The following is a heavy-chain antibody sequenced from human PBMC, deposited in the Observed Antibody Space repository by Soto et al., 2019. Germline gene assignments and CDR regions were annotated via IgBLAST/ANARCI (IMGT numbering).Heavy chain of an antibody. J-gene: IGHJ6*02. Sequence: DVQLVESGGGLVQPGGSLILSCAASAFTFSSYWMSWVRQAPGRGLEWVANIKQEGSEKSYVDSVKGRFSISRDNAKNSLYLQMNSLRADDAAVYYCARGSQGHYDLHYGVDVWGQGTTVTVSS. CDR1: AFTFSSYW. CDR2: IKQEGSEK. V-gene: IGHV3-7*03. D-gene: IGHD3-3*01. CDR3: ARGSQGHYDLHYGVDV.